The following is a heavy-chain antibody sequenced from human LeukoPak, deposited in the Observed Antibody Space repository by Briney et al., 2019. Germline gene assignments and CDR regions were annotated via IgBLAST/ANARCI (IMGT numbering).Heavy chain of an antibody. CDR3: ARNIAARPSGWFDP. J-gene: IGHJ5*02. CDR1: GFTFSSYA. Sequence: GGSLRLSCAVSGFTFSSYAMSWVRQAPGKGLEWVAVIWYGGSNKYYADSVKGRFTISRDNSKNTLYLQMNSLRAEDTAVYYCARNIAARPSGWFDPWGQGTLVTVSS. V-gene: IGHV3-33*08. CDR2: IWYGGSNK. D-gene: IGHD6-6*01.